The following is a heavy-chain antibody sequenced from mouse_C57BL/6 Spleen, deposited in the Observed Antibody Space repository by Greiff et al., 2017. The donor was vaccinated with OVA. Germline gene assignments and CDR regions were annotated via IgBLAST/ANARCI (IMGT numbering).Heavy chain of an antibody. Sequence: DVKLQESGPGMVKPSQSLSLTCTVTGYSITSGYDWHWIRHFPGNKLEWMGYISYSGSTNYNPSLKSRISITHDTSKNHFFLKLNSVTTEDTATYYCAREGDDGYYGYWYFDVWGTGTTVTVSS. CDR1: GYSITSGYD. V-gene: IGHV3-1*01. CDR3: AREGDDGYYGYWYFDV. J-gene: IGHJ1*03. CDR2: ISYSGST. D-gene: IGHD2-3*01.